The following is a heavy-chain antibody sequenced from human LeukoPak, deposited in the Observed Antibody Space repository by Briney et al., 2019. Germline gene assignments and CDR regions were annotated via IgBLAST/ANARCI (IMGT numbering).Heavy chain of an antibody. D-gene: IGHD3-9*01. Sequence: SETLSLTCAVYGGFFSGYYWSWIRQPPGKGLEWIGEINHSGSTNYNPSLKSRVTISVDTSKNQFSLKLSSVTAADTAVYYCARLVDMSWFDPWGQGTLVTVSS. CDR3: ARLVDMSWFDP. CDR1: GGFFSGYY. V-gene: IGHV4-34*01. J-gene: IGHJ5*02. CDR2: INHSGST.